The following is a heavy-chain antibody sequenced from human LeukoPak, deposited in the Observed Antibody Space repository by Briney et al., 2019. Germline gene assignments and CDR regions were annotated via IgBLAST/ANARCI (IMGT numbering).Heavy chain of an antibody. Sequence: GGSLRLSCAASGFTFSSYAMSWVRQAPGKGLEWVSAISGSGGSTYYADSVKGRFTISRDNSKNTLYLQMNSLRAEDTAVYYCAKAGELRYCSGGSCYSPSDYWSQGAPVTVSS. J-gene: IGHJ4*02. D-gene: IGHD2-15*01. CDR1: GFTFSSYA. CDR3: AKAGELRYCSGGSCYSPSDY. V-gene: IGHV3-23*01. CDR2: ISGSGGST.